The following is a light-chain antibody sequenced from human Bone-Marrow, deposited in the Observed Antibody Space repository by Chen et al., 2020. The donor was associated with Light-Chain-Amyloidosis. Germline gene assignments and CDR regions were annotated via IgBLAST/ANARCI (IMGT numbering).Light chain of an antibody. J-gene: IGLJ2*01. V-gene: IGLV3-25*03. CDR1: DLPTKY. CDR3: QSADSSGTYEVI. CDR2: RDT. Sequence: SYELTQPPSVAVSPGKTPRITCSGDDLPTKYAYWYQQKPGQAPVLVIHRDTERPSGFSERFSGSSSGTTATLTISGVQAEDEADYHCQSADSSGTYEVIFGGGTKLTVL.